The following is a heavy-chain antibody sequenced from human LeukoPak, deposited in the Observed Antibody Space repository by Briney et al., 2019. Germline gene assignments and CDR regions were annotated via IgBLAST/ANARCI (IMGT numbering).Heavy chain of an antibody. V-gene: IGHV1-2*06. Sequence: ASVKVSCKASGYTFTGYYMHWVRQAPGQGLEWMGRINPNSGGTNHAQKFQGRVTMTRDTSISTAYMDLSRLRSDDTAVYYCAREATGGSGYTFDYWGQGTLVTLSS. CDR1: GYTFTGYY. D-gene: IGHD3-22*01. CDR2: INPNSGGT. CDR3: AREATGGSGYTFDY. J-gene: IGHJ4*02.